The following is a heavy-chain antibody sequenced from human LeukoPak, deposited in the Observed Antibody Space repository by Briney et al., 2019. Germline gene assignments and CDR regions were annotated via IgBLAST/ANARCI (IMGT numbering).Heavy chain of an antibody. D-gene: IGHD3-10*01. J-gene: IGHJ4*02. CDR3: ARRIRGAPNDH. Sequence: ASVKVSCKASGYTFTTYDLNWVRQATGQGLEWMGWMNPNSGNTGYAQKFQGRVTMTRNTSISTAYMELNNLTSEDTAVYYCARRIRGAPNDHWGQGTLVTVSS. CDR1: GYTFTTYD. CDR2: MNPNSGNT. V-gene: IGHV1-8*01.